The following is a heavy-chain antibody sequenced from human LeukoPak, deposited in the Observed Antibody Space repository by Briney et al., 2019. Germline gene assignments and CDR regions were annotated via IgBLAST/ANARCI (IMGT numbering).Heavy chain of an antibody. CDR2: IIPIFGTA. J-gene: IGHJ6*03. CDR1: GGTFSSYA. D-gene: IGHD6-13*01. V-gene: IGHV1-69*05. Sequence: SVKVSCKASGGTFSSYAISWVRQAPGQGLEWMGGIIPIFGTANYAQKFQGRVTITTDESTSTAYMELSSLRSEDTAVYYCASGNRGSSWSTDYYYYYMGVWGKGTTVTVSS. CDR3: ASGNRGSSWSTDYYYYYMGV.